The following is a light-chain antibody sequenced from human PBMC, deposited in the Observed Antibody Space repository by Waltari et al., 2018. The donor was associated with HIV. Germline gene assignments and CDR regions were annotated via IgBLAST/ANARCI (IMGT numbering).Light chain of an antibody. CDR2: RSH. V-gene: IGLV1-47*01. CDR1: TSNIETNY. CDR3: ASWDDSLSDVV. J-gene: IGLJ2*01. Sequence: QSVLTQPPSASGTPGQRVTISCSGGTSNIETNYVYWYQQLPGTAPKLLIYRSHQRPSGVSERLSGSKSGTSASLAISGRRSDDEADYYCASWDDSLSDVVFGGGTTLTVL.